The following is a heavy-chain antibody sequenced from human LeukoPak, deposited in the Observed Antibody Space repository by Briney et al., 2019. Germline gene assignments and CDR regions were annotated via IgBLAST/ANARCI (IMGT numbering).Heavy chain of an antibody. CDR2: INHRGDT. CDR1: GDSFSAYY. V-gene: IGHV4-34*01. CDR3: VRGPTISETGYFDF. J-gene: IGHJ4*03. Sequence: SETLSLTCAVYGDSFSAYYWSWIRQSPGKGLEWIAEINHRGDTNYNPSVKSRVTISIDTSKNQFSLKVRSLTAADTAVYYCVRGPTISETGYFDFWGQGTLVTVSS. D-gene: IGHD1-1*01.